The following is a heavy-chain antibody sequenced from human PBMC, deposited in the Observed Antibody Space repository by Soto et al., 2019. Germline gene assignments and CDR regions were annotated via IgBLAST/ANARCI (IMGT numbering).Heavy chain of an antibody. CDR3: AKGDNLGPKTGYAFDP. Sequence: SQTLSLTCAISGDSVSSNTASWNWIRQSPSRGLEWLGRTYFRSKWYNDYAVSVKSRIIINPETSSNQFSLQLNSVTPEDTAVYFCAKGDNLGPKTGYAFDPWGQGIMVTVSS. CDR1: GDSVSSNTAS. V-gene: IGHV6-1*01. CDR2: TYFRSKWYN. D-gene: IGHD5-12*01. J-gene: IGHJ5*02.